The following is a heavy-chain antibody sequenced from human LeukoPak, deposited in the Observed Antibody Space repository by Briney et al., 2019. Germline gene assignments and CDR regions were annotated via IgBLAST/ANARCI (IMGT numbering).Heavy chain of an antibody. Sequence: GGSLRLSCAASGFNFANHAMIWVRQTPGKGREWVSAISGGGDITYYADSVTDRFTISRDNSKDTLFLQMHSLRPGDTAVYYCVREDTPATANYWGQGTLVTISS. V-gene: IGHV3-23*01. CDR2: ISGGGDIT. D-gene: IGHD2-21*02. CDR1: GFNFANHA. J-gene: IGHJ4*02. CDR3: VREDTPATANY.